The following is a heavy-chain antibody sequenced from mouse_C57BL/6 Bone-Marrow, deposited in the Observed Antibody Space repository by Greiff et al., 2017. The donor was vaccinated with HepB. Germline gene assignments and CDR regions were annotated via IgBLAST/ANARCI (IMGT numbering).Heavy chain of an antibody. CDR1: GYTFTSYW. J-gene: IGHJ1*03. D-gene: IGHD1-1*01. CDR2: IDPSDSYT. Sequence: VQLQQPGAELVKPGASVKLSCKASGYTFTSYWMQWVKQRPGQGLEWIGEIDPSDSYTNYNQKFKGKATLTVDTSSSTAYMQLSRLTSEDSAVYYCARWYYGSSYHWYFDVWGTGTTVTVSS. V-gene: IGHV1-50*01. CDR3: ARWYYGSSYHWYFDV.